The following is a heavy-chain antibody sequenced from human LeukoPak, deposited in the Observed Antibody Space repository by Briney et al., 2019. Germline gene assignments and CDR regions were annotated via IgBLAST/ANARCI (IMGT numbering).Heavy chain of an antibody. D-gene: IGHD3-10*01. CDR2: ISPGDSDT. Sequence: GESLKISCKGSGYSFTNYWIGWVRQMPGKGLEWMGIISPGDSDTRYSPSLQGQVTISADKSISTAYLQWSSLKASDTAMYYCARLNYYGSEFLDYWGQGTLVTVSS. V-gene: IGHV5-51*01. CDR1: GYSFTNYW. CDR3: ARLNYYGSEFLDY. J-gene: IGHJ4*02.